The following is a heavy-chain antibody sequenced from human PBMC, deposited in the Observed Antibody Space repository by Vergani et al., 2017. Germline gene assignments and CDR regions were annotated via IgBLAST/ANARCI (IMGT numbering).Heavy chain of an antibody. D-gene: IGHD2-15*01. J-gene: IGHJ4*02. V-gene: IGHV7-4-1*02. CDR1: GYTFTSYA. Sequence: QVQLVQSGAEVKKPGSSVKVSCKASGYTFTSYAMNWVRQAPGQGLEWMGWINTNTGNPTYAQGLTGRFVFSLDTSVSTAYLQISSLKAEDTAVYYCARLSDDTTPYLQGGYDCWGQGTLVSVSS. CDR2: INTNTGNP. CDR3: ARLSDDTTPYLQGGYDC.